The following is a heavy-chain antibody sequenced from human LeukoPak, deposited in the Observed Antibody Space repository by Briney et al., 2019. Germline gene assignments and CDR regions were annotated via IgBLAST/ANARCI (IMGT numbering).Heavy chain of an antibody. CDR3: ARGILTGPIYAFDI. J-gene: IGHJ3*02. V-gene: IGHV4-59*01. Sequence: SETLSLTCTVSGGSISSYYWSWIRQPPGNGLELIGYIYYSGSTNYNPSLKSRVTISVDTSKNQFSLKLSSVTAADTAVYYCARGILTGPIYAFDIWGQGTKVTASS. CDR1: GGSISSYY. D-gene: IGHD3-9*01. CDR2: IYYSGST.